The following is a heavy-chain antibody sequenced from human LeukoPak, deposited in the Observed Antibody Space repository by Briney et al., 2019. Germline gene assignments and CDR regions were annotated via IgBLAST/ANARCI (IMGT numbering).Heavy chain of an antibody. CDR2: VYQSGTT. CDR1: GFSISSVDF. Sequence: SEYLFLTWTVTGFSISSVDFGGCLSQPTKAGLEWIGSVYQSGTTHYNPSLKGRVTTSVDMSKNQFSLRLRPVTAADTAVYYCARVFIRNGYSSYFDCWGQGTLVTVSS. V-gene: IGHV4-38-2*02. CDR3: ARVFIRNGYSSYFDC. J-gene: IGHJ4*02. D-gene: IGHD5-18*01.